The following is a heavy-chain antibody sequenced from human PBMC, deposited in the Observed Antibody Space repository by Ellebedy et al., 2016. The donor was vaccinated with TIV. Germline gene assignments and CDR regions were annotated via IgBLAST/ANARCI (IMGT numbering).Heavy chain of an antibody. V-gene: IGHV3-23*01. Sequence: GGSLRLSCAASGFTSRNFAMTWVRQAPGKGLAWVASISSSGVSTDYADAVRGRVTISRDNSKNTLYLQMNSLRADDSAVYYCAKLDSSGYYYGRFDYWGQGTLVTVSS. CDR3: AKLDSSGYYYGRFDY. D-gene: IGHD3-22*01. J-gene: IGHJ4*02. CDR1: GFTSRNFA. CDR2: ISSSGVST.